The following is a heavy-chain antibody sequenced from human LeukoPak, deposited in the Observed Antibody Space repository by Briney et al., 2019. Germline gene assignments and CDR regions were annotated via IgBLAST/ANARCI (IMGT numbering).Heavy chain of an antibody. CDR1: GYTFTNYH. D-gene: IGHD6-19*01. Sequence: ASVKVSCKASGYTFTNYHISWVRQAPGQGLEWMGWISAYNGNTNYAQKLQGRVTMTTDTSTSTAYMELSRLRSDDTAVYYCARDPLAVAGVYFDYWGQGTLVTVSS. CDR2: ISAYNGNT. V-gene: IGHV1-18*01. CDR3: ARDPLAVAGVYFDY. J-gene: IGHJ4*02.